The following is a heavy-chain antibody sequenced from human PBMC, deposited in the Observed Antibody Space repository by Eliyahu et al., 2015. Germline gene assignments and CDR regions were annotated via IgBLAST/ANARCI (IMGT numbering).Heavy chain of an antibody. V-gene: IGHV3-21*01. CDR2: ISSSSSYI. CDR3: ARVGYCSSTSCYTGEFVDY. CDR1: GFTFRXYX. Sequence: EVQLVESGGGLVKPGGSLRLSCAASGFTFRXYXXTWVRQAPGKGLEWVSSISSSSSYIYYADSVKGRFTISRDNAKNSLYLQMNSLRAEDTAVYYCARVGYCSSTSCYTGEFVDYWGQGTLVTVSS. J-gene: IGHJ4*02. D-gene: IGHD2-2*02.